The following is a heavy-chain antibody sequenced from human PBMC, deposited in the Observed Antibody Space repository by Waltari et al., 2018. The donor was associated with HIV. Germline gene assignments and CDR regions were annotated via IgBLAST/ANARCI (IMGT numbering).Heavy chain of an antibody. CDR1: DYALSTCYY. CDR2: VYHTGST. V-gene: IGHV4-38-2*02. Sequence: QVQLQESGPGLGKPSEPLSLTCDVSDYALSTCYYRGWIRQPPGPGLEWIGSVYHTGSTVYNPSLKSRVTISVDTSKNQFSLNLRSVTAADTAVYYCARDSHYYDSSGLSGWYFDYWGQGTLVTVSS. D-gene: IGHD3-22*01. CDR3: ARDSHYYDSSGLSGWYFDY. J-gene: IGHJ4*02.